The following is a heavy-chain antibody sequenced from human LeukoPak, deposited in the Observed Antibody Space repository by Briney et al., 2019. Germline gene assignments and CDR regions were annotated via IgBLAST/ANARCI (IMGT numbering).Heavy chain of an antibody. Sequence: GGSLRLSCAASGFTFSSYWMTWVRQAPGKGLEWVANIKQDGSVKYYVDSVKGRFTISRDNVKSSLFLQMNSLRAEDTAAYYCARSPGGPDYWGQGTLVTVSS. D-gene: IGHD3-16*01. V-gene: IGHV3-7*02. J-gene: IGHJ4*02. CDR1: GFTFSSYW. CDR3: ARSPGGPDY. CDR2: IKQDGSVK.